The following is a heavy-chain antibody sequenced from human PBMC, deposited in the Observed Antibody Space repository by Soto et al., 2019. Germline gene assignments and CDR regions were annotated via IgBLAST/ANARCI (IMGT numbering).Heavy chain of an antibody. CDR3: ATEYSSSWYSNYGMDV. CDR2: ISYDGSNK. V-gene: IGHV3-30*03. Sequence: QVQLVESGGGVVQPGRSLRLSCAASGFTFSSYGMHWVRQAPGKGLEWVAVISYDGSNKYYADSVKGRFTISRDNSKNTLYLQMNSLRAEDTAVYYCATEYSSSWYSNYGMDVWGQGTTVTVSS. CDR1: GFTFSSYG. J-gene: IGHJ6*02. D-gene: IGHD6-13*01.